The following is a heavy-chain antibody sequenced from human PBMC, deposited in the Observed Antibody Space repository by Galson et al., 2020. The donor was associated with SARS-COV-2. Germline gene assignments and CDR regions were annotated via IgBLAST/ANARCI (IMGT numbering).Heavy chain of an antibody. Sequence: GGSLRLSCAASGFTFSSYDMHWVRQATGKGLEWVSAIGTAGDPYYPGSVKGRFTISRENAKNSLYLQMNSLRAGDTAVYYCARGGCSGGSCYSGYYYYYMDVWGKGTTVTVSS. CDR1: GFTFSSYD. CDR3: ARGGCSGGSCYSGYYYYYMDV. D-gene: IGHD2-15*01. CDR2: IGTAGDP. V-gene: IGHV3-13*05. J-gene: IGHJ6*03.